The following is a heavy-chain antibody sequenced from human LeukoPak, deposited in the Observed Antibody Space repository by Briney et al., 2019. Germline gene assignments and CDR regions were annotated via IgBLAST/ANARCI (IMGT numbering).Heavy chain of an antibody. CDR3: ARDYGYYDSSGYRNYFDY. Sequence: SETLSLTCTVSGDSISTYYWSWIRQPAGKGLEWIGRIYTSGSTNYNPSLKSRVTMSVDTSKNQFSLKLSSVTAADTAVYYCARDYGYYDSSGYRNYFDYWGQGILVTVSS. D-gene: IGHD3-22*01. V-gene: IGHV4-4*07. CDR1: GDSISTYY. CDR2: IYTSGST. J-gene: IGHJ4*02.